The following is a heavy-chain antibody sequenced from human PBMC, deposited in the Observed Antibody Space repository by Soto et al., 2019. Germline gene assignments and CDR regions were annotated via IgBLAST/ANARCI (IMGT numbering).Heavy chain of an antibody. CDR2: IIPILGIA. D-gene: IGHD3-3*01. CDR3: ARGRFLENYYYYYMDV. Sequence: QVQLVQSGAEVKKPGSSVKVSCKASGGTFSSYTISWVRQAPGQGLEWMGRIIPILGIANYAQKFQGRVTITADKSTSTDYMELSSLRSEDTAVYYCARGRFLENYYYYYMDVWGKGTTVTVSS. J-gene: IGHJ6*03. V-gene: IGHV1-69*02. CDR1: GGTFSSYT.